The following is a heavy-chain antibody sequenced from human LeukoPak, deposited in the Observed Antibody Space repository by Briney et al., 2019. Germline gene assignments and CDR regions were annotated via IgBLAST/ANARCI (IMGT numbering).Heavy chain of an antibody. J-gene: IGHJ5*02. CDR3: ARGTRYCSGDSCQNWFDP. V-gene: IGHV4-4*07. Sequence: SETLSLTCTVSGGSISSYYWTWIRQPARKGLEWIGRISTSGNTYYNPSLKSRLTMSVDTSKNQFSLKLSSVTAADTAVYYCARGTRYCSGDSCQNWFDPWGQGTLVTVSS. CDR1: GGSISSYY. D-gene: IGHD2-15*01. CDR2: ISTSGNT.